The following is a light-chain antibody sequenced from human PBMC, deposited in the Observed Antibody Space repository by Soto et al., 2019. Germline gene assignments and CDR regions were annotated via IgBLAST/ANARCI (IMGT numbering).Light chain of an antibody. CDR2: KAS. Sequence: DIQMTQSPSTLSASVGDRVTITCRASQSISSWLAWYQQKPGKAPKLLIYKASSLESGVPSRFSGSGSGTEFTLTISGLQSEDFALYYCQQYQNLWTFGQGTKVDI. CDR3: QQYQNLWT. V-gene: IGKV1-5*03. J-gene: IGKJ1*01. CDR1: QSISSW.